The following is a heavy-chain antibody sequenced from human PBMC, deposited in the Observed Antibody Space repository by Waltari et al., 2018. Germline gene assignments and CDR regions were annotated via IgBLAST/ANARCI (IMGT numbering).Heavy chain of an antibody. CDR3: AHEDYDFWSGYKGAFDI. J-gene: IGHJ3*02. V-gene: IGHV2-5*01. CDR1: GFSLSTSGVG. CDR2: IYWNDDK. Sequence: QITLKESGPTLVKPTQTLTLTCTFSGFSLSTSGVGVGWIRQPQGKALEWLALIYWNDDKRYSPSLKSRLTITKDTSKNQVVLTMTNMDPVDTATYYCAHEDYDFWSGYKGAFDIWGQGTMVTVSS. D-gene: IGHD3-3*01.